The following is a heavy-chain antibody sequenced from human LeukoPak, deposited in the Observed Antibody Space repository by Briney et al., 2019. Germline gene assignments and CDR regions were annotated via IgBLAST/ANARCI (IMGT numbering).Heavy chain of an antibody. CDR2: ISSSGSTI. CDR3: ARKNYYDSSSIDY. J-gene: IGHJ4*02. V-gene: IGHV3-48*03. D-gene: IGHD3-22*01. Sequence: GGSLRLSCAASGFTFSSYEMNWVRQAPGKGLERVSYISSSGSTIYYADSVKGRFTISRDNAKNSLYLQMNSLRAEDTAVHYCARKNYYDSSSIDYWGQGTLVTASS. CDR1: GFTFSSYE.